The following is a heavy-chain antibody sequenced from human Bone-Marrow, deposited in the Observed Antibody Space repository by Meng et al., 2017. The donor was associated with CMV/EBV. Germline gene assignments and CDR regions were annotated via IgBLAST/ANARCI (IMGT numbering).Heavy chain of an antibody. Sequence: GESLKISCAASGFTFSSYWMHWVRQAPGKGLVWVSRINSDGSSTSYADSVKGRFTISRDNAKNTLFLQMNSLRAEDTAVYYCARDRGANDFWSGLGFDYYYGMDVWGPGTTVTVSS. CDR3: ARDRGANDFWSGLGFDYYYGMDV. CDR2: INSDGSST. D-gene: IGHD3-3*01. CDR1: GFTFSSYW. V-gene: IGHV3-74*01. J-gene: IGHJ6*02.